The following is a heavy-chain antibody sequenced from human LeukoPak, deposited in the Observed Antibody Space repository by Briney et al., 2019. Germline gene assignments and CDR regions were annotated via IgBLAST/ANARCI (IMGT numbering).Heavy chain of an antibody. CDR1: GGSISSGSYY. J-gene: IGHJ4*02. D-gene: IGHD4-17*01. V-gene: IGHV4-61*10. CDR2: IYYSGST. Sequence: PSETLSLTCTVSGGSISSGSYYWSWIRQPAGKGLEWIGSIYYSGSTYYNSSLKSRVTVSVDTSKNQFSLKMSSVTAADTATYYCARRESGDYEGMYWGQGTLVTVSS. CDR3: ARRESGDYEGMY.